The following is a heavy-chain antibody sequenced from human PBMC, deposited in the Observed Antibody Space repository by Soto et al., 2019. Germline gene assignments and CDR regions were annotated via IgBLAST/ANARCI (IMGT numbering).Heavy chain of an antibody. Sequence: PSATLSLTCTVSGGSIRSGDYCWSWSRQPAGRGLEWIVYIYDSGSACDNAALKGRVTISVDTSKQPFSLKLSSAIAADTAVYYCGATYYYGSGETSVWGEGTLDTVSS. CDR1: GGSIRSGDYC. V-gene: IGHV4-30-4*01. D-gene: IGHD3-10*01. CDR2: IYDSGSA. J-gene: IGHJ4*02. CDR3: GATYYYGSGETSV.